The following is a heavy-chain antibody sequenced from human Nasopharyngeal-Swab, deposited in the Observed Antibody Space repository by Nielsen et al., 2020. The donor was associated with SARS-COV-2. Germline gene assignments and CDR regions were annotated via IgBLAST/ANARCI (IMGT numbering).Heavy chain of an antibody. CDR1: GFTFSNYV. Sequence: GGSLRLSCAASGFTFSNYVIHWVRQAPGKGLEWVAFMSYDGSNTYYADSVKGRFTISRDNSKKTVYLQMNSLRAEDTAVYYCARGGGGSSGYYFDFWGQGTLVTVSS. CDR3: ARGGGGSSGYYFDF. V-gene: IGHV3-30*04. D-gene: IGHD3-22*01. CDR2: MSYDGSNT. J-gene: IGHJ4*02.